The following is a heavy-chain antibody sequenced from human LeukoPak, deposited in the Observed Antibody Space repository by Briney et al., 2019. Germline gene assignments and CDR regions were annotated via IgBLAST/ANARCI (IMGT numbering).Heavy chain of an antibody. CDR1: GGTFSSYA. D-gene: IGHD5-18*01. Sequence: SVTVSCKASGGTFSSYAISWVRQAPGQGREWMGRIIPILGIANYAQKFQGRVTITADKSTSTAYMELSSLRSEDTAVYYCAREDTGSYGFYWGQGTLVTVSS. CDR3: AREDTGSYGFY. CDR2: IIPILGIA. J-gene: IGHJ4*02. V-gene: IGHV1-69*04.